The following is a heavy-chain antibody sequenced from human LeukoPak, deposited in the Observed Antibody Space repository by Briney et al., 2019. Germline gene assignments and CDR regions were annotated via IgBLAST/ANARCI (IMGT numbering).Heavy chain of an antibody. J-gene: IGHJ3*02. V-gene: IGHV3-30-3*01. CDR2: ISYDGSNK. D-gene: IGHD3-22*01. CDR3: ARDTYYYDSYAFDI. Sequence: GGSLRLSCAASGFTFSSYAMHWVRQAPGKGLEWVAVISYDGSNKYYADSVKGRFTISRDNSKNTLYLQVNSLRAEDTAVYYCARDTYYYDSYAFDIWGQGTMVTVSS. CDR1: GFTFSSYA.